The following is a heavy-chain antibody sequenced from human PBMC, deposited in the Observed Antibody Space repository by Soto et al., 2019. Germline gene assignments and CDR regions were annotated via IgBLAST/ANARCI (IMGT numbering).Heavy chain of an antibody. CDR3: ARAGSLYYDSSGYYHAAFDI. J-gene: IGHJ3*02. D-gene: IGHD3-22*01. CDR2: IIPIFGTA. Sequence: SVKVSCKASGGTFSSYAISWVRRAPGQGLEWMGGIIPIFGTANYAQKFQGRVTITADESTSTAYMELSSLRSEDTAVYYCARAGSLYYDSSGYYHAAFDIWGQGTMVTVSS. CDR1: GGTFSSYA. V-gene: IGHV1-69*13.